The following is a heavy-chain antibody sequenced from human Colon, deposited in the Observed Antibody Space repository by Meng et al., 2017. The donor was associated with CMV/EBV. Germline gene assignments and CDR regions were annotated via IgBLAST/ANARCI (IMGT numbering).Heavy chain of an antibody. Sequence: GESLKISCAASGFTFTSYWMSWVRQAPGKGLEWVSSISSGSSDIYYADSVKGRFTISRDNAKNSLYLQMNSLRAEDTAVYYCASYTWTQLCIWGQGTLVTVSS. D-gene: IGHD5-18*01. CDR3: ASYTWTQLCI. J-gene: IGHJ4*02. CDR1: GFTFTSYW. V-gene: IGHV3-21*01. CDR2: ISSGSSDI.